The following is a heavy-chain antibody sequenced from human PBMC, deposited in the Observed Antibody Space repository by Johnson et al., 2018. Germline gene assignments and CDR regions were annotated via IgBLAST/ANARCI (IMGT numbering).Heavy chain of an antibody. Sequence: QVQLVQSGAEVKKPGSSVKVSCKASGGTFNTYAFSWVRQAPGQGLEWMGGIVPVFGATNYAQKFQGRVTFTADESTSTAYMELSRLPSDDTAVDYCARDDTISYWTYGMEVWGQGTTVTVSS. CDR2: IVPVFGAT. J-gene: IGHJ6*02. D-gene: IGHD3-9*01. CDR1: GGTFNTYA. CDR3: ARDDTISYWTYGMEV. V-gene: IGHV1-69*12.